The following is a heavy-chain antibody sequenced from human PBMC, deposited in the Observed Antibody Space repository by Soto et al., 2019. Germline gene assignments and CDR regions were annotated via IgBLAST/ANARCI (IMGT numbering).Heavy chain of an antibody. D-gene: IGHD3-3*01. V-gene: IGHV4-61*01. CDR1: GDSISSTSHY. Sequence: QVQLQESCAGLVKPSETLSLICTVSGDSISSTSHYWSWIRQPPGKGLEWIGYLYDSGTTNYNLSLKSRVTIAVDTSKNQVSLKLRSVTAADTAVYYCARTRRFGVGAWYDPWGQGTLVTVSS. CDR2: LYDSGTT. J-gene: IGHJ5*02. CDR3: ARTRRFGVGAWYDP.